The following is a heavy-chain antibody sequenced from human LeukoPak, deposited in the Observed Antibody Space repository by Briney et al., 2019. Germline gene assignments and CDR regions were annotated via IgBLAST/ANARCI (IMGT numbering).Heavy chain of an antibody. D-gene: IGHD2-2*01. V-gene: IGHV3-21*04. CDR3: AKEVGYCSSTSCHDAFDI. CDR1: GFTFSSYS. Sequence: GGSLRLSCAASGFTFSSYSMNWVRQAPGKGLEWVSSISSSSSYIYYADSVKGRFTISRDNSKNTLYLQMNSLRAEDTAVYYCAKEVGYCSSTSCHDAFDIWGQWTMVTVSS. J-gene: IGHJ3*02. CDR2: ISSSSSYI.